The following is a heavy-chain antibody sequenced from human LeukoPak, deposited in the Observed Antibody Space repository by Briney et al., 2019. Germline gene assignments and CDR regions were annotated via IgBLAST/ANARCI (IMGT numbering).Heavy chain of an antibody. V-gene: IGHV1-18*01. J-gene: IGHJ6*03. Sequence: ASVKVSCKASGYTFTSYGISWVRQAPGQGLEWMGWIRAYNGNTNYAQKLQGRVTMTTDTSTSTAYMELRSLGSDDTAVYYCAKDQRTPDYYYYYMDVWGKGTTVTASS. CDR1: GYTFTSYG. D-gene: IGHD1-14*01. CDR3: AKDQRTPDYYYYYMDV. CDR2: IRAYNGNT.